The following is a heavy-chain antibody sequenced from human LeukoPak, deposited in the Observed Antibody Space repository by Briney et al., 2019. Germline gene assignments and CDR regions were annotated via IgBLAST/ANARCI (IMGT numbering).Heavy chain of an antibody. CDR2: ISSSSSYI. CDR1: EFTFSSYS. D-gene: IGHD4/OR15-4a*01. J-gene: IGHJ3*02. V-gene: IGHV3-21*01. Sequence: PGGSLRLSCAASEFTFSSYSMNWVRQAPGKGLEWVSSISSSSSYIYYADSVKGRFTISRDNSKNTLYLQMNSLRAEDTAVYYCAKVTIRAFDIWGQGTMVTVSS. CDR3: AKVTIRAFDI.